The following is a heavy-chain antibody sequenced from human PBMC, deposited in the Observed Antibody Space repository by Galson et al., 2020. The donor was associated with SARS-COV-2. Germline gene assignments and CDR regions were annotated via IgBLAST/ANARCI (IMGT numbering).Heavy chain of an antibody. V-gene: IGHV1-46*01. D-gene: IGHD3-3*01. J-gene: IGHJ6*02. CDR2: INPSGGST. Sequence: ASVKITCKTSGYTITTYYTHRVRQAPAQGLEWMGIINPSGGSTSYAQKIQGRVTMTRDTSTSTVYMELSSLGSEDTSVYYCAGDFGVVYGMDVWGQGTTVTVSS. CDR1: GYTITTYY. CDR3: AGDFGVVYGMDV.